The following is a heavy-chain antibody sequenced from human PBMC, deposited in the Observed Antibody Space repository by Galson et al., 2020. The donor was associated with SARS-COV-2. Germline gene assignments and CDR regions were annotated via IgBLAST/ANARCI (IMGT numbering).Heavy chain of an antibody. V-gene: IGHV3-11*04. CDR2: ISSSGSYI. CDR1: GFTFSDYF. Sequence: NSGGSLRLSCAASGFTFSDYFMSWVRQAPGKGLEWVSYISSSGSYINYADSVKGRFTIPRDNAKNSLNLQMNSLRVEDTAVYYCARVGDCRGGICYGAEYFQHWGQGTLVTVSS. D-gene: IGHD2-15*01. CDR3: ARVGDCRGGICYGAEYFQH. J-gene: IGHJ1*01.